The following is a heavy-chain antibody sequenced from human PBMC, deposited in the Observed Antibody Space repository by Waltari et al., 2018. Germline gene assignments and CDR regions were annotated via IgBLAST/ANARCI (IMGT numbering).Heavy chain of an antibody. CDR3: TRGGASVAPVY. CDR1: GFLLGDYA. J-gene: IGHJ4*02. Sequence: EVQVEESGGGLVQPGRSLRLSCTASGFLLGDYAISWFRQAPGKGLEWVGFIRSKTYGGTAEYAASVKGRFTISRDDSKSIASLQMDSLKTDDTAVYFCTRGGASVAPVYWGQGTLVTVSS. CDR2: IRSKTYGGTA. D-gene: IGHD6-19*01. V-gene: IGHV3-49*03.